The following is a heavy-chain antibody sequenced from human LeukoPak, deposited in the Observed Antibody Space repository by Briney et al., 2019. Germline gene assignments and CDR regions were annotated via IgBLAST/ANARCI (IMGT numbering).Heavy chain of an antibody. CDR3: AKDHYYYDSSGYEDY. D-gene: IGHD3-22*01. Sequence: PGGSLRLSCAASGFTFSSYGMHWVRQAPGKGLEWVAVISYDGSNKYYADSVKGRFTISRDNSKNTLYLQMNSLRAEDTAVYYCAKDHYYYDSSGYEDYWGQGTLVTVSS. CDR1: GFTFSSYG. CDR2: ISYDGSNK. V-gene: IGHV3-30*18. J-gene: IGHJ4*02.